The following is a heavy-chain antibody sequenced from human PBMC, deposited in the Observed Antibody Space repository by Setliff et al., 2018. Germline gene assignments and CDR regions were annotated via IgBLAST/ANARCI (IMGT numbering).Heavy chain of an antibody. D-gene: IGHD6-19*01. CDR2: IKQDGSEE. J-gene: IGHJ4*02. V-gene: IGHV3-7*01. CDR3: AKDHPSGWAYDC. Sequence: DASGFTFSTYWMVWVRQAPGKGLEWVAKIKQDGSEEYYVDSVKGRFTISRDNAKNSLYLQMNSLRVEDTAIYYCAKDHPSGWAYDCWGQGTLVTVSS. CDR1: GFTFSTYW.